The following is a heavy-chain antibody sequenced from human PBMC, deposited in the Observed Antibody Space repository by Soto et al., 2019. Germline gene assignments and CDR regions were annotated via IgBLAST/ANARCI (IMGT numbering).Heavy chain of an antibody. V-gene: IGHV4-34*01. CDR3: ARGLTTMNRGNWFDP. J-gene: IGHJ5*02. Sequence: SETLSLTCAVYGMSFSGYYWSWIRQPPGKGLEWIGEINHSGSTNYNPSLKSRVTISVDTSKNQFSLKLSSVTAADTAIYYCARGLTTMNRGNWFDPWGQGTLVTVSS. CDR1: GMSFSGYY. D-gene: IGHD3-22*01. CDR2: INHSGST.